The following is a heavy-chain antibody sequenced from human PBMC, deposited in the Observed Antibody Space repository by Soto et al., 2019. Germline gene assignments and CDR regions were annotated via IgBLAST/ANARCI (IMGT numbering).Heavy chain of an antibody. D-gene: IGHD4-17*01. CDR1: GGTFSSYA. Sequence: GASVKVSCKASGGTFSSYAISWVRQAPGQGLEWMGGIIPIFGTANYAQKFQGRVTITADESTSTAYMELRSLRSDDTAVYYCARDRDHDYRDSDSDYWGQGAVVTVSS. CDR3: ARDRDHDYRDSDSDY. CDR2: IIPIFGTA. J-gene: IGHJ4*02. V-gene: IGHV1-69*13.